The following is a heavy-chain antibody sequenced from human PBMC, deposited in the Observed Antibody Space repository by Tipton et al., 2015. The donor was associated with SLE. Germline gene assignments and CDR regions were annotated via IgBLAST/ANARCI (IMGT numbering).Heavy chain of an antibody. CDR2: IDPNSGVT. V-gene: IGHV1-2*02. CDR3: VKVKAGTTLILDY. J-gene: IGHJ4*02. CDR1: GYTFTAYY. D-gene: IGHD1-7*01. Sequence: QVQLVQSGAEVKKPGASVKVSCKASGYTFTAYYMHWVRQAPGQGLEWMGWIDPNSGVTDYAQKFQGRVTMTRDTSINTAYMELNSLRSDDTAVFYCVKVKAGTTLILDYWGQGTLVTVSS.